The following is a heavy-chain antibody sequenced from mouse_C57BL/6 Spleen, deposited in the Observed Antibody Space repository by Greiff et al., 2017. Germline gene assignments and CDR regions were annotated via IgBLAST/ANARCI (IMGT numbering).Heavy chain of an antibody. CDR1: GYTFTSYT. V-gene: IGHV1-4*01. J-gene: IGHJ2*01. Sequence: VQRVESGAELARPGASVKMSCKASGYTFTSYTMHWVKQRPGQGLEWIGYINPSSGYTKYNQKFKDKATLTADKSSSTAYMQLSSLTSEDSAVYYCAREDYYGSSGYWGQGTTLTVSS. CDR2: INPSSGYT. CDR3: AREDYYGSSGY. D-gene: IGHD1-1*01.